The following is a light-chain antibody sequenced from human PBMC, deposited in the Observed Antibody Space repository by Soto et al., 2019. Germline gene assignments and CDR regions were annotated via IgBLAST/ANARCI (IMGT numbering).Light chain of an antibody. Sequence: QSVLTQPPSVSGAPGQRVTISCTGSSSNIGAGYDVHWYQQLPGTAPKLLIYGNSNRPSGVPDRFSGSKSGTSASLAITGLQAEDEADYSCQSYDSSLSVYHVVFGGGTKLTVL. CDR3: QSYDSSLSVYHVV. CDR1: SSNIGAGYD. J-gene: IGLJ2*01. V-gene: IGLV1-40*01. CDR2: GNS.